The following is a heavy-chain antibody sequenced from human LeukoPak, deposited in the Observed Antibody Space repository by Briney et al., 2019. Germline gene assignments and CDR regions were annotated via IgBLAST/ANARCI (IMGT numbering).Heavy chain of an antibody. CDR3: ASSLHVTIFDY. J-gene: IGHJ4*02. CDR2: IYYSGST. CDR1: GGSISSGGYS. Sequence: SETLSLTCTVSGGSISSGGYSWSWIRQHPGKGLEWIGYIYYSGSTYYNPSLKSRVTISVDTSKNQFSLKLSSVTAAYTAVYYCASSLHVTIFDYWGQGTLVTVSS. D-gene: IGHD4-17*01. V-gene: IGHV4-31*03.